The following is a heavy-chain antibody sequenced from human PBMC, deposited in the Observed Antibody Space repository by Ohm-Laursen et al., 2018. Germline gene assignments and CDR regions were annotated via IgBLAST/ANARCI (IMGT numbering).Heavy chain of an antibody. CDR3: ARDSSRRAREGGMDV. V-gene: IGHV3-21*01. CDR2: ISETGSHI. D-gene: IGHD6-6*01. J-gene: IGHJ6*02. Sequence: SLRLSYAASGFTLSSYDMNWVRQAPGKGLEWISYISETGSHIYDADSMRGRFTVARDNAKNLLYLQLNSLRVEDTAVYYCARDSSRRAREGGMDVWGQGTMVTVSS. CDR1: GFTLSSYD.